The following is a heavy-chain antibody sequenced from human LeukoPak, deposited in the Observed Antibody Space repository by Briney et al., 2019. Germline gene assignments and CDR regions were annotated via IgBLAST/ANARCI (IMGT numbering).Heavy chain of an antibody. CDR2: TYNSYT. V-gene: IGHV1-18*01. CDR3: ARALAQGGSFDLYYFDS. Sequence: GASVKVSCKASGYTFTSYGFSWVRQAPGQGLEWMGWTYNSYTHYAQTLRDRLTMTTDTSTSTSYMELRSLRSDHTAVYYCARALAQGGSFDLYYFDSWGQGSLVTVSS. CDR1: GYTFTSYG. J-gene: IGHJ4*02. D-gene: IGHD3-9*01.